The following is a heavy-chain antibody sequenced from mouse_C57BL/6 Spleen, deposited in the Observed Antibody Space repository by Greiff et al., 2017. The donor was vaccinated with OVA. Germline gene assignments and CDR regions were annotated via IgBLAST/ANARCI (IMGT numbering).Heavy chain of an antibody. J-gene: IGHJ2*01. CDR1: GYTFTSYW. CDR3: ARSGDSSLNYFDY. Sequence: QVQLQQPGTELVKPGASVKLSCKASGYTFTSYWMHWVKQRPGQGLEWIGNINPSNGGTNYNEKFKSKATLTVDKSSSTAYMQLSSLTSEYSTVYDGARSGDSSLNYFDYWGQGTTLTVSS. D-gene: IGHD1-1*01. V-gene: IGHV1-53*01. CDR2: INPSNGGT.